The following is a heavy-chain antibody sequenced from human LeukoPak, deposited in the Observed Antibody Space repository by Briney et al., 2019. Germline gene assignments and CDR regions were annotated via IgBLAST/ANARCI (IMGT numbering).Heavy chain of an antibody. CDR1: GFTFSSYW. J-gene: IGHJ5*02. Sequence: PGGSLRLSCAASGFTFSSYWMSWVRQAPGKGLEWVANIKQDGSEKYYVDSVKGRFTISRDNAKNSLYLQMNSLRAEDTAVYYCAKVGVAGGYYWFDPWGQGTLVTVSS. CDR2: IKQDGSEK. D-gene: IGHD6-19*01. V-gene: IGHV3-7*05. CDR3: AKVGVAGGYYWFDP.